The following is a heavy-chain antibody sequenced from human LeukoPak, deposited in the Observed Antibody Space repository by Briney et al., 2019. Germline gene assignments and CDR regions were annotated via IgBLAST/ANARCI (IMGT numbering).Heavy chain of an antibody. CDR1: GFTFDDYA. CDR3: AKDRGWEPHGGFDY. Sequence: PGGSLRLSCAASGFTFDDYAMDWVRQAPGKGLEWVSGISWNSGSIGYADSVKGRFTISRDNAKNSLYLQMNSLRAEDTALYYCAKDRGWEPHGGFDYWGQGTLVTVSS. J-gene: IGHJ4*02. V-gene: IGHV3-9*01. D-gene: IGHD1-26*01. CDR2: ISWNSGSI.